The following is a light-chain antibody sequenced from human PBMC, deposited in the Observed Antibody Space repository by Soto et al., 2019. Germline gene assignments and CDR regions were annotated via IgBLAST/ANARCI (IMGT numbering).Light chain of an antibody. CDR1: QDISNY. V-gene: IGKV1-33*01. Sequence: DIQMTQSPSSLSASVGDRVTITCQASQDISNYLNWYQQKPGKAPKLLIYDASNLETGVPSRFSGSGSGTDFTFTISSLQTEDIAKDYCQQYDNLPYTFGQGTKLEIK. J-gene: IGKJ2*01. CDR3: QQYDNLPYT. CDR2: DAS.